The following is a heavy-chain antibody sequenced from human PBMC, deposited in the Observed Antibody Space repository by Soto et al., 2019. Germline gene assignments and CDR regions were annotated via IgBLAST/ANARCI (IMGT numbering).Heavy chain of an antibody. CDR1: GFTFSTYA. J-gene: IGHJ4*01. CDR2: ISGSGGRS. Sequence: EVQLLDSGGGLVKPGGSLRISCAASGFTFSTYAMTWVRQGPGKGVGWVSGISGSGGRSYSEDSVKGRFTISRNNSKSTLYLQMNSLRAEDTAVYYCAKAYFVWSSEQPYYFDYRGHGTLVTVSS. V-gene: IGHV3-23*01. D-gene: IGHD3-16*01. CDR3: AKAYFVWSSEQPYYFDY.